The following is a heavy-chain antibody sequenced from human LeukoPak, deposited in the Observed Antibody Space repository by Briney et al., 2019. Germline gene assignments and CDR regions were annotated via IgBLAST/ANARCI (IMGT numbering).Heavy chain of an antibody. Sequence: PSETLSLTCAVYGGSFSGYYWSWIRQPPGKGLEWIGEINHSGSTNYNPSLKSRVTISVDTSKNQFSLKLSSVTAADTAVYYCARESWLSSGYPLDAFDIWGQGTMVTVSS. J-gene: IGHJ3*02. CDR3: ARESWLSSGYPLDAFDI. CDR2: INHSGST. D-gene: IGHD3-22*01. CDR1: GGSFSGYY. V-gene: IGHV4-34*01.